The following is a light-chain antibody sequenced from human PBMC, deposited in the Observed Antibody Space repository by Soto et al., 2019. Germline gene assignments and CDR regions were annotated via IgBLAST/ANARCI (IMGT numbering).Light chain of an antibody. Sequence: QYVLTQPASVSGSPGQSITISCTGTSRDVCGYNYVSWYQQHPGKAPKFMIYDVSNRPSGVSNLFSGSKSGNTASLTISGLQAEDEADYYCCSYTTSNTRQIVFGTGTKVTVL. J-gene: IGLJ1*01. CDR1: SRDVCGYNY. V-gene: IGLV2-14*01. CDR2: DVS. CDR3: CSYTTSNTRQIV.